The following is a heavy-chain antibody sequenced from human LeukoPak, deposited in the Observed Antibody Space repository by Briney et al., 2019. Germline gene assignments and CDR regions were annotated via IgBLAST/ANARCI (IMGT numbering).Heavy chain of an antibody. CDR3: ARGLFVDTAMAPSTFDY. V-gene: IGHV3-21*01. CDR2: ISSSSSYI. CDR1: GFTFSSYS. J-gene: IGHJ4*02. D-gene: IGHD5-18*01. Sequence: GGSLRLSCAASGFTFSSYSMNWVRQAPGKGLEWVSSISSSSSYIYYADSVKGRFTISRDNAKNSLYLQMNSLRAEDTAVYYCARGLFVDTAMAPSTFDYWGQGTLVTVSS.